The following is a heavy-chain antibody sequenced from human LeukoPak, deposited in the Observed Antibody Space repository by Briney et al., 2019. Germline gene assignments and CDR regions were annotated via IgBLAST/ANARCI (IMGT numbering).Heavy chain of an antibody. Sequence: GSLRLSCAASGFTFSSYAMSWVRQPPGKGLEWIGEIYHSGSTNYNPSLKSRVTISVDKSKNQFSLKLSSVTAADTAMYYCARSPRIIVVVPAARRRWFDPWGQGTLVTVSS. V-gene: IGHV4-4*02. J-gene: IGHJ5*02. CDR1: GFTFSSYAM. D-gene: IGHD2-2*01. CDR3: ARSPRIIVVVPAARRRWFDP. CDR2: IYHSGST.